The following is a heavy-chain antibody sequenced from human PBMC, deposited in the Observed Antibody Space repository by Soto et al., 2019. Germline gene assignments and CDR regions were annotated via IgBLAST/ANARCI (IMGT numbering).Heavy chain of an antibody. CDR2: ISAYNGNT. CDR1: GYTFTSYG. D-gene: IGHD5-12*01. V-gene: IGHV1-18*01. J-gene: IGHJ4*02. Sequence: ASVKVSCKASGYTFTSYGISWVRQAPGQGLEWMGWISAYNGNTNYAQKLQGRVTMTTDTSTSTAYMELRSLRSEDTAVYYCARQAEAGYNYGYWGQGTLVTVSS. CDR3: ARQAEAGYNYGY.